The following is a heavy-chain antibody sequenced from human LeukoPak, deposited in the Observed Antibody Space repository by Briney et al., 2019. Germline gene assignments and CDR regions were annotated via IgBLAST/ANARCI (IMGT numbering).Heavy chain of an antibody. D-gene: IGHD6-19*01. V-gene: IGHV3-30*18. CDR3: AKSGSSGWYVLDY. CDR2: ISYDGSNK. J-gene: IGHJ4*02. Sequence: GGSLRLSCAASGFTFSSYGMHWVRQAPGKGLEWVAVISYDGSNKYYADSVKGRLTISRDNSKNTLYLQMNSLRAEDTAVYYCAKSGSSGWYVLDYWGQGTLVTVSS. CDR1: GFTFSSYG.